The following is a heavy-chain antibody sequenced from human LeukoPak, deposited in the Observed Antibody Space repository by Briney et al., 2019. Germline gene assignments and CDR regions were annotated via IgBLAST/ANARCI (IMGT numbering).Heavy chain of an antibody. CDR3: ARDLGYYGSGFDAFDI. J-gene: IGHJ3*02. D-gene: IGHD3-10*01. Sequence: PGRSLRLSCAASGFTFSSYSMNWVRQAPGKGLEWVSSISSSSSYIYDADSVKGRFTISRDNAKNSLYLQMNSLRAEDTAVYYCARDLGYYGSGFDAFDIWGQGTMVTVSS. CDR2: ISSSSSYI. V-gene: IGHV3-21*01. CDR1: GFTFSSYS.